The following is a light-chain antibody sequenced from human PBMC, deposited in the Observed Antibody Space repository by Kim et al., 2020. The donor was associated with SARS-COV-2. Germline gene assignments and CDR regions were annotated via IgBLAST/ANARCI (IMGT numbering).Light chain of an antibody. CDR2: GAS. J-gene: IGKJ4*01. CDR1: QSVGSN. V-gene: IGKV3-15*01. CDR3: QQYNNWPPLT. Sequence: SPGERATLSCRASQSVGSNLAWYQQKPGQAPRLLIYGASTRATGIPARFSGSGSGTEFTLTISSLQSEDFAVYYCQQYNNWPPLTFGGGTKVDIK.